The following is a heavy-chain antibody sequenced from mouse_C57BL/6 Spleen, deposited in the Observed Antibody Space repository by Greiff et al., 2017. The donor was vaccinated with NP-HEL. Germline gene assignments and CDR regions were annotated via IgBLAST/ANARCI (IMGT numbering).Heavy chain of an antibody. D-gene: IGHD4-1*01. CDR2: INPNNGGT. J-gene: IGHJ4*01. Sequence: EVQLQQSGPELVKPGASVKISCKASGYTFTDYYMNWVKQSHGKSLEWIGDINPNNGGTSYNQKFKGKATLTVDKSSSTAYMELRSLTSEDSAVYYCAKLGGETGYAMDYWGQGTSVTVSS. CDR3: AKLGGETGYAMDY. CDR1: GYTFTDYY. V-gene: IGHV1-26*01.